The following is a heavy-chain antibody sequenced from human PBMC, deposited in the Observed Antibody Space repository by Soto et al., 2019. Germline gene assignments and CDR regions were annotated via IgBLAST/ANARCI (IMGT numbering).Heavy chain of an antibody. J-gene: IGHJ6*03. CDR2: ISYDGSSK. D-gene: IGHD1-1*01. V-gene: IGHV3-30*03. Sequence: QVQLVASGGGVVQPGKSLRLSCAASGFTFSSYLMHWVRQAPGTGLEWVALISYDGSSKNYADSVKGRFTVSRDNSKNTLYLQMNSLRAEDTALYYCAFNWNDIYYMDVWGKGTTVTVSS. CDR3: AFNWNDIYYMDV. CDR1: GFTFSSYL.